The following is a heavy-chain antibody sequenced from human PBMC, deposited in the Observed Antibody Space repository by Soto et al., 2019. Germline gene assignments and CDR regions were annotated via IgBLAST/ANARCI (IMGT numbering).Heavy chain of an antibody. CDR2: IIPIFGTA. V-gene: IGHV1-69*01. J-gene: IGHJ4*02. Sequence: QVQLVQSGAEVKKPGSSVKVSCKASGGTFSSYAISWVRQAHGQGLEWMGGIIPIFGTANYAQKFQGRVTITADESTSTAYMELSSLRSEDTAVYYCATRLTIFGVVITFDYWGQGTLVTVSS. D-gene: IGHD3-3*01. CDR1: GGTFSSYA. CDR3: ATRLTIFGVVITFDY.